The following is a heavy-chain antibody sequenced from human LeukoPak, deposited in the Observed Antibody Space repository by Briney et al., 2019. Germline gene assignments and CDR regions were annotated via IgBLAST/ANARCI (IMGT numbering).Heavy chain of an antibody. V-gene: IGHV3-64D*06. CDR2: ISKNGGNT. J-gene: IGHJ4*02. D-gene: IGHD2-21*02. Sequence: GGSLRLSCAASGFTFSSYNMNWVRQAPGRGLEYVSAISKNGGNTYYVDSVKGRFTISRDNSKNTLYLQMNSLRVEDTAVYFCVKDLSDRDVDYWGQGTLVTVSS. CDR1: GFTFSSYN. CDR3: VKDLSDRDVDY.